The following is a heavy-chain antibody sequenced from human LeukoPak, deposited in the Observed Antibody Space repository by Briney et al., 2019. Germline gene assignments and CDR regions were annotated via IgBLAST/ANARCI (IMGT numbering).Heavy chain of an antibody. CDR3: ARGARLAYCGGDCYANVVDY. CDR2: IYYSGST. J-gene: IGHJ4*02. D-gene: IGHD2-21*02. V-gene: IGHV4-59*01. Sequence: PSETLSLTCTVSGGSISSYYWSWIRQPPGKGLEWIGYIYYSGSTNYNPSLKSRVTISVDTSKNQFSLKLSSVTAADTAVYYCARGARLAYCGGDCYANVVDYWGQGTLVAVSS. CDR1: GGSISSYY.